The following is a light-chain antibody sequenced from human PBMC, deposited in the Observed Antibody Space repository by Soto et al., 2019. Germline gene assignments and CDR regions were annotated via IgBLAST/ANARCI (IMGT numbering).Light chain of an antibody. J-gene: IGKJ1*01. CDR1: QSVLYSANNKNC. V-gene: IGKV4-1*01. CDR2: WAS. Sequence: DIVMTQSPDSLAVSLGERATINCKSSQSVLYSANNKNCLAWYQQKPGQPPKLLLYWASTRESGVPDRFSGSGSGTDFTLTNSSLQAEDVAVYYCQQYYSTPRTFGQGTKVEIK. CDR3: QQYYSTPRT.